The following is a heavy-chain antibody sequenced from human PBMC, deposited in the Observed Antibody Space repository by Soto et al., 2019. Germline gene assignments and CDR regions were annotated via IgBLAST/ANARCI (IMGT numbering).Heavy chain of an antibody. J-gene: IGHJ6*02. CDR2: IIPIFGTA. CDR1: GGTFSSYA. D-gene: IGHD5-18*01. V-gene: IGHV1-69*13. Sequence: GASVKVSCKASGGTFSSYAISWVRQAPGQGLEWMGGIIPIFGTANYAQKFQGRVTITADESTSTAYIELSSLRSEDTAVYYCARGGGAMARRLYYYGMDVWGQGTTVTVSS. CDR3: ARGGGAMARRLYYYGMDV.